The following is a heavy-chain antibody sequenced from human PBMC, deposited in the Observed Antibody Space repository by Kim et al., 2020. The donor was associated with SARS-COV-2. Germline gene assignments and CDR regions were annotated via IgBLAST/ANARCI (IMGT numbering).Heavy chain of an antibody. V-gene: IGHV5-51*01. Sequence: RYSPSFQGQVTISVDQSTTTAYLQWSRLKASDTAMYYCARSAGPYDYYFDYWGQGTLVTVSS. D-gene: IGHD3-16*01. CDR3: ARSAGPYDYYFDY. J-gene: IGHJ4*02.